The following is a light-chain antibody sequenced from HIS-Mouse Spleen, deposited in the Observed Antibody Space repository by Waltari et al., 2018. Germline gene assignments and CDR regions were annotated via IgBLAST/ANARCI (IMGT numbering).Light chain of an antibody. CDR3: SSYTSSSTWV. CDR2: YVS. CDR1: SSDVGGYNY. J-gene: IGLJ3*02. Sequence: QSALTQPASVSGSPGQSITISCTGTSSDVGGYNYVSWYQQHPGKDPKLMLYYVSNRTSCVSTRFSGSKSGNTASLTISGLQAEDAADYYCSSYTSSSTWVFGGGTKLTVL. V-gene: IGLV2-14*03.